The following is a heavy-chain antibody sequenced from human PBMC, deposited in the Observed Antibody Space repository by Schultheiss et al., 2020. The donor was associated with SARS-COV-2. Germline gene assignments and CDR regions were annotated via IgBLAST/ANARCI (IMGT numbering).Heavy chain of an antibody. V-gene: IGHV4-39*01. CDR1: GGSISSTN. J-gene: IGHJ4*02. CDR3: ARQDNNFDS. D-gene: IGHD1-1*01. Sequence: SETLSLTCTVSGGSISSTNWGWIRQPPGKGLEWIGNIYYSWRTYYNPSLKSRVTISVDTSKNQFSLKLSSVTAADTAVYYCARQDNNFDSWGQGILVTVSS. CDR2: IYYSWRT.